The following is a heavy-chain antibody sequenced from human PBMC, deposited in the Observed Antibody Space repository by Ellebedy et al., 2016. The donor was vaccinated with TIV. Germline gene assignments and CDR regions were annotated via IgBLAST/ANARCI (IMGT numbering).Heavy chain of an antibody. J-gene: IGHJ6*02. Sequence: GESLKISCTASGFTVNNAWMSWVRQAPGTGLEWVGRVKSKTDGGTIDYAAPVKGRFTISTDDSKNTMYLQMNSLKTEDTAIYYCTTDRKDHGESYWAYYYFGMYVWGPGATVTVSS. CDR2: VKSKTDGGTI. CDR1: GFTVNNAW. V-gene: IGHV3-15*01. CDR3: TTDRKDHGESYWAYYYFGMYV. D-gene: IGHD4-17*01.